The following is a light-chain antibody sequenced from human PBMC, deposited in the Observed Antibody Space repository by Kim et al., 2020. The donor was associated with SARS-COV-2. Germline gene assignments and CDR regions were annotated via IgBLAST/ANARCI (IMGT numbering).Light chain of an antibody. J-gene: IGLJ2*01. V-gene: IGLV3-1*01. Sequence: VSPGQTASITCSGDKLGDKYVCWYQQKPGQSPVLVMYQDNKRPSGIPERFSGSNSGNTATLTISGTQTLDEAAYYCQAWDSSTYVVFGGGTQLTVL. CDR3: QAWDSSTYVV. CDR1: KLGDKY. CDR2: QDN.